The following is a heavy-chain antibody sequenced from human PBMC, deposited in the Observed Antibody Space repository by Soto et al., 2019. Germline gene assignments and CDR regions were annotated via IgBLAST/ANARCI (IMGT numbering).Heavy chain of an antibody. CDR2: ISAYNGNT. D-gene: IGHD6-6*01. Sequence: QVQLVQSGAEVKKPGASVKVSCKASGYTFTSYGISWVRQAPGQGLEWMGWISAYNGNTNYAQKLQGRVTMTTDTSTSTAYMALRRLISDDTAVYYCAREPQQLVMVGWFDPWGQGTLVTVSS. V-gene: IGHV1-18*04. CDR1: GYTFTSYG. J-gene: IGHJ5*02. CDR3: AREPQQLVMVGWFDP.